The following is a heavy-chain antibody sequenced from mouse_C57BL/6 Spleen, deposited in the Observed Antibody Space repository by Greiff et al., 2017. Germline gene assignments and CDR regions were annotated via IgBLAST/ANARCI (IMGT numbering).Heavy chain of an antibody. Sequence: VQLQQSGAELVRPGASVTLSCKASGYTFTDSEMHWVKQTPVHGLEWIGAIDPETGGTAYNQKFKGKAILTADKSSSTAYMELRSLTSEDSAVDYCTRELGYGGQGTTLTVSS. CDR2: IDPETGGT. J-gene: IGHJ2*01. V-gene: IGHV1-15*01. CDR1: GYTFTDSE. CDR3: TRELGY.